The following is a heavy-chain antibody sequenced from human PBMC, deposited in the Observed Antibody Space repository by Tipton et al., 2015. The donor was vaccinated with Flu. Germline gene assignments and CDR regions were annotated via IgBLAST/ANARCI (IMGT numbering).Heavy chain of an antibody. CDR1: GGSISSSSYY. CDR2: IYHNSGST. CDR3: ARSSTAGGPLRP. Sequence: TLSLTCTVSGGSISSSSYYWGWIRQPPGKGPEWIGSIYHNSGSTYYNPSLKSRVTISVDTSKNQFSLKLSSVTAADTAVYYCARSSTAGGPLRPWGQGTLVTVSS. V-gene: IGHV4-39*07. J-gene: IGHJ5*02. D-gene: IGHD2/OR15-2a*01.